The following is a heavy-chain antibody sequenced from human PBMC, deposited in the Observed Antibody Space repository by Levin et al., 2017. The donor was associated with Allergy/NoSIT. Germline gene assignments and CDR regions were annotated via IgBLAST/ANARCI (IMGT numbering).Heavy chain of an antibody. J-gene: IGHJ3*02. CDR3: ARLGYGSGTYSRVFDI. V-gene: IGHV4-34*01. Sequence: PSETLSLMCAVYGGSFSGYYWSWIRQPPGKGLEWIGEISHRGSTNYNPSLKSRVTISVDTSKNQFSLKLSSVTAADTAVYYCARLGYGSGTYSRVFDIWGQGTMVIVSS. D-gene: IGHD3-10*01. CDR2: ISHRGST. CDR1: GGSFSGYY.